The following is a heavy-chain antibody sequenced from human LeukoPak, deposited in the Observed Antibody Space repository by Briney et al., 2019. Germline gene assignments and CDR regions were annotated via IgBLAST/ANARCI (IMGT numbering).Heavy chain of an antibody. D-gene: IGHD3-22*01. Sequence: GGSLRLSCAASGFTFSSYAMSWVRQAPGKGLEWVSAISGSGGSTYYADSVKGRFTISRDNSKNTLYLQMNSLRVEDTAVYYCARAPRYHTYYYDSSGLGNWYFDLWGRGTLVTVSS. CDR3: ARAPRYHTYYYDSSGLGNWYFDL. CDR2: ISGSGGST. V-gene: IGHV3-23*01. CDR1: GFTFSSYA. J-gene: IGHJ2*01.